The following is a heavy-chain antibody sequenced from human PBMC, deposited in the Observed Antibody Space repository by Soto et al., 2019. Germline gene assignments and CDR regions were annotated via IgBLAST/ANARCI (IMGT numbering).Heavy chain of an antibody. CDR1: GFTFSSYA. D-gene: IGHD6-6*01. Sequence: PGGSLTLSCAASGFTFSSYAMSWVRQPPGEGLEWVSAISDSGVSTYYAGSVKGRFTISRDNSKRTLYLQMNSLRADDTAVYYCAKDPVARLEDWFDTWGQGALVTVSS. CDR2: ISDSGVST. CDR3: AKDPVARLEDWFDT. V-gene: IGHV3-23*01. J-gene: IGHJ5*02.